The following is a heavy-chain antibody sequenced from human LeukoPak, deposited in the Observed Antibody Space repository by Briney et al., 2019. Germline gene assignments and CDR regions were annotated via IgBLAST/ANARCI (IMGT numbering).Heavy chain of an antibody. D-gene: IGHD2-21*02. CDR3: ARGGCDGDCSFDY. CDR1: EYSFSTYS. V-gene: IGHV1-46*01. J-gene: IGHJ4*02. CDR2: SNPSGGSP. Sequence: ASVKVSCKASEYSFSTYSFHWVRQALGQGLEWMGISNPSGGSPTYAQKFQGRVTMTRDTPTTTVYMELSSLRSDDTAVYYCARGGCDGDCSFDYWGQGTLVTVSS.